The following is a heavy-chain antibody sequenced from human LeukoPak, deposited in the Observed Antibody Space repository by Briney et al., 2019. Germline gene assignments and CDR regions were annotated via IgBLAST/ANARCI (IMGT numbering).Heavy chain of an antibody. Sequence: GSLRLSCAASGFTFSSYWMSWVRQAPGKGLEWIGSIYYSGSTYYNPSLKRRVTISVDTSKNQFSLKLSSVTAADTAVYYCARSSEAVAAPTAFDYWGQGTLVTVSS. CDR1: GFTFSSYW. CDR3: ARSSEAVAAPTAFDY. D-gene: IGHD6-19*01. V-gene: IGHV4-39*07. J-gene: IGHJ4*02. CDR2: IYYSGST.